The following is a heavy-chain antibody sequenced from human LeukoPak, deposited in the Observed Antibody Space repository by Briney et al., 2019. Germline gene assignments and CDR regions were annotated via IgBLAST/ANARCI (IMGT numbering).Heavy chain of an antibody. CDR2: INPSGGGT. CDR3: ARPGHSSGSYYPDY. D-gene: IGHD3-22*01. Sequence: GASVKVSCKASGYTFTNYYIHWVRQAPGQGLEWMGIINPSGGGTSYAQKFQGRVTMTRDRSTSTVYMELSSLRPEDAAVYYCARPGHSSGSYYPDYWGQGTLVTISS. J-gene: IGHJ4*02. CDR1: GYTFTNYY. V-gene: IGHV1-46*01.